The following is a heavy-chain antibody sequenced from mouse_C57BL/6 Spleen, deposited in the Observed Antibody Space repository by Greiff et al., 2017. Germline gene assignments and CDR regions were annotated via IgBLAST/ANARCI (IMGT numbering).Heavy chain of an antibody. D-gene: IGHD1-1*01. Sequence: QVQLQQPGAELVMPGASVKLSCTASGYTFTSSWMHWVKQRPGQGLEWIGEIDPSDSYTNYNQKFKGKSTLTVDKSSSTAYMQLSSLTSEDSAVYYCASDGSSSWFAYWGQGTLVTVSA. CDR2: IDPSDSYT. J-gene: IGHJ3*01. CDR1: GYTFTSSW. V-gene: IGHV1-69*01. CDR3: ASDGSSSWFAY.